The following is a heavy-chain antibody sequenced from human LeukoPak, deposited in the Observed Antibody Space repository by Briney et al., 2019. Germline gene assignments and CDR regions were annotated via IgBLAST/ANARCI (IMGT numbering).Heavy chain of an antibody. CDR3: ARVSVAGDYTFDY. CDR2: INHSGST. Sequence: SETLSLTCAVYGGSFSGYYWSWIRQPPGKGLEWIGEINHSGSTNYNPSLKSRVTISVDTSKNQFSLKLSSVTAADTAVYYCARVSVAGDYTFDYWGQGTLVTVSS. CDR1: GGSFSGYY. D-gene: IGHD6-19*01. J-gene: IGHJ4*02. V-gene: IGHV4-34*01.